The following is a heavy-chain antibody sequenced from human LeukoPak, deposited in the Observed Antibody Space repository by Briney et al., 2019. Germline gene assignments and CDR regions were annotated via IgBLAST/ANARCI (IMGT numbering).Heavy chain of an antibody. Sequence: SETLSLTCTVSGGSVSGYYWSWIRQPPGKGLEWIGYIYDSGSTSYKPSLKSRVTISINTSKNQFSLKLSSVPAADTAVYYCAGARRGWDFDLWGRGTLVTVSS. CDR3: AGARRGWDFDL. CDR1: GGSVSGYY. D-gene: IGHD3-10*01. V-gene: IGHV4-59*08. CDR2: IYDSGST. J-gene: IGHJ2*01.